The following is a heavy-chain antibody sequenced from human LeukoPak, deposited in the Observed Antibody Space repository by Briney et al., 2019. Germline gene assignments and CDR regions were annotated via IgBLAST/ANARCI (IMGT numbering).Heavy chain of an antibody. J-gene: IGHJ4*02. Sequence: TSETLSLTCTVSGGSISSGGYYWSWIRQHPGKGLEWIGYIYYSGSTYYNPSLKSRVTISVDTSKNQFSLKLSSVTAADTAVYYCARGYHFDWLSIGFDYWGQGTLVTVSS. CDR2: IYYSGST. CDR1: GGSISSGGYY. CDR3: ARGYHFDWLSIGFDY. D-gene: IGHD3-9*01. V-gene: IGHV4-31*03.